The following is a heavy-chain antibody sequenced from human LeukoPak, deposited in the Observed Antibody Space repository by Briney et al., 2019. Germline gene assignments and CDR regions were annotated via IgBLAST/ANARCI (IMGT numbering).Heavy chain of an antibody. CDR2: IKQDGSEK. Sequence: GGSLRLSCAASGFTFSSYWMSWVRQAPGKGLEWVANIKQDGSEKYYVDSVKGRFTISRDNAKNSLYLQMNSLRAEDTAVYYCARARIAARPRYYYYMDVWGKGTTVTVSS. J-gene: IGHJ6*03. D-gene: IGHD6-6*01. CDR1: GFTFSSYW. CDR3: ARARIAARPRYYYYMDV. V-gene: IGHV3-7*01.